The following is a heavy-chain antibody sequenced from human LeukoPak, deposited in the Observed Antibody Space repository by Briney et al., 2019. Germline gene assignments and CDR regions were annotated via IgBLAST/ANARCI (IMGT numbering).Heavy chain of an antibody. V-gene: IGHV1-2*02. Sequence: ASVTVSCTASGYTFTVYYMHWVRQAPGQGLEWMGWINPNSGGTNYAQKFQGRVTMTRDTSISTAYMELSRLRSDDTAVYYCARERTLTSCYDYWGQGTLVTVSS. CDR2: INPNSGGT. J-gene: IGHJ4*02. CDR1: GYTFTVYY. CDR3: ARERTLTSCYDY. D-gene: IGHD2-15*01.